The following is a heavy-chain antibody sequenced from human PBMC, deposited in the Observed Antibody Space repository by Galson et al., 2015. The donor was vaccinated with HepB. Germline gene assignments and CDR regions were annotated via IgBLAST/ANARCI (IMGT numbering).Heavy chain of an antibody. CDR1: GFTFSSYS. CDR2: ISSSSSTI. J-gene: IGHJ4*02. CDR3: ARWVYSSGWPTQGGYFDY. Sequence: SLRLSCAASGFTFSSYSMNWVRQAPGKGLEWVSYISSSSSTIYYADSVKGRFTISRDNAKNSLYLQMNSLRDEDTAVYYCARWVYSSGWPTQGGYFDYWGQGTLVTVSS. V-gene: IGHV3-48*02. D-gene: IGHD6-19*01.